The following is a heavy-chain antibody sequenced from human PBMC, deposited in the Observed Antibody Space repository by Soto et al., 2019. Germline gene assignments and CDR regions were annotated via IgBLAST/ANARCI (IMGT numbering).Heavy chain of an antibody. V-gene: IGHV1-69*01. CDR1: GGTFSSYA. Sequence: QVQLVQSGAEVKKPGSSVKVSCKASGGTFSSYAISWVRQAPGQGLEWMGGIIPIFGTANYAQKFQGRVTSTADESTSTAYMELSSLRSEDTAVYYCATTRGGYCSSTSCYGYWYFDLWGRGTLVTVSS. J-gene: IGHJ2*01. CDR3: ATTRGGYCSSTSCYGYWYFDL. D-gene: IGHD2-2*01. CDR2: IIPIFGTA.